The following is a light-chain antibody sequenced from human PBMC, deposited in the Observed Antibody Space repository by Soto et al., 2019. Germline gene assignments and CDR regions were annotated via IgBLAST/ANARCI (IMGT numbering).Light chain of an antibody. CDR1: QNINNY. CDR3: QQYENLPT. Sequence: DIQMTQSPSSLSASVGERVTIPFQASQNINNYLNWYQQKPGRAPKLLIYDASNLEAGVPSRFRGSGSGTDFTFTISRLQPEDIATYYCQQYENLPTFGQGTRLEIK. J-gene: IGKJ5*01. CDR2: DAS. V-gene: IGKV1-33*01.